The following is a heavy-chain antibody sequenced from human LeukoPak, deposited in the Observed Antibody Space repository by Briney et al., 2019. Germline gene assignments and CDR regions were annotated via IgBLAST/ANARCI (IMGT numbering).Heavy chain of an antibody. CDR1: GGSISSGGYY. Sequence: PSQTLSLTCTVSGGSISSGGYYWSWIRQPPGKGLEWIGYIYHSGSTYYNPSLKSRVTISVDRSKNQFSLKLSSVTAADTAVYYCARWPYSSSYYFDYWGQGTLVTVSS. J-gene: IGHJ4*02. D-gene: IGHD6-6*01. CDR2: IYHSGST. CDR3: ARWPYSSSYYFDY. V-gene: IGHV4-30-2*01.